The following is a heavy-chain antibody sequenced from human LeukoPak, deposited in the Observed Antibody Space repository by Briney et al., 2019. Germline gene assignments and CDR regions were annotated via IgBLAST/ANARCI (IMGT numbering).Heavy chain of an antibody. D-gene: IGHD1-26*01. Sequence: PSETLSLTCTVSGGSISSYFWSWIRQPPGKGLEWIGYVYYSGSAHYNPSLKSRVTISVDTSKNQFSLKLSSVTAADTAVYYCAGGTYYYFDYWGQGTLVTVPS. CDR2: VYYSGSA. CDR1: GGSISSYF. J-gene: IGHJ4*02. CDR3: AGGTYYYFDY. V-gene: IGHV4-59*01.